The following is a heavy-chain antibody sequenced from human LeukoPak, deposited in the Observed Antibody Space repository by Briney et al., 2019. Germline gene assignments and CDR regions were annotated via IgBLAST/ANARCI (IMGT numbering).Heavy chain of an antibody. CDR3: ARRRDGPDY. D-gene: IGHD2-8*01. V-gene: IGHV1-46*01. CDR2: INPSGGST. Sequence: ASVKVSCKAFGYTFTNYYMHWVRQAPGQGLEWMGIINPSGGSTSYAQKFQGRVSMTRDTSTSTVYMELSSLRSDDTAVYYCARRRDGPDYWGQGTLVTVPS. J-gene: IGHJ4*02. CDR1: GYTFTNYY.